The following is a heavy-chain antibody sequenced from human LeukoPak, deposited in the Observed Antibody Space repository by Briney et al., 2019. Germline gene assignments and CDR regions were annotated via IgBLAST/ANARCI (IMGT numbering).Heavy chain of an antibody. CDR1: GYRFARYY. CDR2: INPGDGGT. Sequence: ASVKVSCKASGYRFARYYMHWVRQAPGQGLEWMGIINPGDGGTTYAKKFEGRLSLTRDMSTSTVYLELSSLRSEDTAMYYCATFTTVSTGDYWGQGSLVAVSS. J-gene: IGHJ4*02. CDR3: ATFTTVSTGDY. V-gene: IGHV1-46*01. D-gene: IGHD4-17*01.